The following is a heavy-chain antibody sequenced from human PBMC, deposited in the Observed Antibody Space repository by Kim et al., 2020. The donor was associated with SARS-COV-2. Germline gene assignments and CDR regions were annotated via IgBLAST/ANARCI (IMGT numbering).Heavy chain of an antibody. CDR3: ARAAGDSVDWFDP. V-gene: IGHV1-46*02. Sequence: ASVKVSCKTTGYTFHGYYIHWVRQTPGQGLEWMGLINPHGGGTNYAQRFEGKITMTRDTSTSTVYLEVNSLISEDTAVYFCARAAGDSVDWFDPWGQGTLVTVSS. CDR1: GYTFHGYY. CDR2: INPHGGGT. J-gene: IGHJ5*02. D-gene: IGHD3-22*01.